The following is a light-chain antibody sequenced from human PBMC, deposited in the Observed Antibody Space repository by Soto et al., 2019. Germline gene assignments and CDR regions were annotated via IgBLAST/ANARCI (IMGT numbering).Light chain of an antibody. J-gene: IGKJ1*01. V-gene: IGKV1-5*01. CDR3: QQYNGYSRT. Sequence: IQLTQFPSSLSASVGDRVTITCRASQSISSWLAWYQQKPGKAPYLLISDVSSLERGVPSRFSGSGSGTEFTLTISSMQPDDFATFYCQQYNGYSRTFGQGTKVDIK. CDR1: QSISSW. CDR2: DVS.